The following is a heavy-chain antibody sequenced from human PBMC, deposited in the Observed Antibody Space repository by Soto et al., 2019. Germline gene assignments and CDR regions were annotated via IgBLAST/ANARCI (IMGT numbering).Heavy chain of an antibody. Sequence: SETLSLTCTVSGGSIISDYWSWIRQPPGKGLEWIGYISYSGSTNYNPSLKSLVTISVDTSKNQFSLKVSSVTAADTAVYYCARVLTGTPLFDYWGQGTLVTVSS. J-gene: IGHJ4*02. V-gene: IGHV4-59*01. CDR2: ISYSGST. D-gene: IGHD1-7*01. CDR1: GGSIISDY. CDR3: ARVLTGTPLFDY.